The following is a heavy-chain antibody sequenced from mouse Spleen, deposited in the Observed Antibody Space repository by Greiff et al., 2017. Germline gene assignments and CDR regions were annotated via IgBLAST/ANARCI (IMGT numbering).Heavy chain of an antibody. CDR3: ARGGNYGAMDY. Sequence: EVKLMESEGGLVQPGSSMKLSCTASGFTFSDYYMAWVRQVPEKGLEWVANINYDGSSTYYLDSLKSRFIISRDNAKNILYLQMSSLKSEDTATYYCARGGNYGAMDYWGQGTSVTVSS. CDR2: INYDGSST. CDR1: GFTFSDYY. J-gene: IGHJ4*01. V-gene: IGHV5-16*01. D-gene: IGHD2-1*01.